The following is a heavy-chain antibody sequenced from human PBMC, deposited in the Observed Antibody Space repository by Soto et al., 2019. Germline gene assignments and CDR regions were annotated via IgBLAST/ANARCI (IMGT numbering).Heavy chain of an antibody. CDR1: GFTFSSYA. Sequence: GVSLRVCCAASGFTFSSYAMSWVRQAPGKGLEWVSIIGGGGVNTYYADSVKGRFTISRDNSINALYLQMSSLRAGDTAVYYCAKGILVKPPGSRALDIWGQGTMVTVSS. J-gene: IGHJ3*02. CDR3: AKGILVKPPGSRALDI. D-gene: IGHD2-2*01. V-gene: IGHV3-23*01. CDR2: IGGGGVNT.